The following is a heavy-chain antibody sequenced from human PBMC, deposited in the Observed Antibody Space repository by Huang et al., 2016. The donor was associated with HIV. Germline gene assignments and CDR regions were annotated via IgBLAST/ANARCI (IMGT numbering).Heavy chain of an antibody. CDR3: AAQWELRGGVDF. V-gene: IGHV3-53*01. Sequence: EVQLVESGGGLIQPGGSLRLSCAASGFTVSSNYMGGVRQAPGEGLCVVSVIYSDDSTYFADSVNGLFTISRDNSKNTLYLQMNSLIAEDTAVYYCAAQWELRGGVDFWGQGTLVTVSS. CDR1: GFTVSSNY. J-gene: IGHJ4*02. D-gene: IGHD1-26*01. CDR2: IYSDDST.